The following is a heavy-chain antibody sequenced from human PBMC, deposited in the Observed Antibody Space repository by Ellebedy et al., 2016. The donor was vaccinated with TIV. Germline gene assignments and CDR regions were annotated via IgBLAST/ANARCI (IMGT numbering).Heavy chain of an antibody. CDR1: GFTFGNYW. D-gene: IGHD6-19*01. Sequence: GGSLRLSCVASGFTFGNYWMDWVPQAPGRGLEWVSTIYSSGGTYYAGSVKGRFTISRDNSKNTLYLQMNRLRAEDTAVYYCAGGISVAGTSLGFWGQGTLVTVSS. CDR2: IYSSGGT. J-gene: IGHJ4*02. CDR3: AGGISVAGTSLGF. V-gene: IGHV3-23*05.